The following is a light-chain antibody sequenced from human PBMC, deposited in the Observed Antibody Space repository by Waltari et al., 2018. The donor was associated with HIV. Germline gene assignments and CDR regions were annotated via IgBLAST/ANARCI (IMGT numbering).Light chain of an antibody. CDR1: SSNIGSNT. J-gene: IGLJ1*01. CDR3: AAWDDSLDGFV. CDR2: RND. Sequence: QSVLTQPPSASGTPGQRVTISCSGSSSNIGSNTVNWYQQVPGTAPKLPIYRNDPRPAGVPARFSGSKSGTSASLAISGLQSEDEADYYCAAWDDSLDGFVFGTGTKVTVL. V-gene: IGLV1-44*01.